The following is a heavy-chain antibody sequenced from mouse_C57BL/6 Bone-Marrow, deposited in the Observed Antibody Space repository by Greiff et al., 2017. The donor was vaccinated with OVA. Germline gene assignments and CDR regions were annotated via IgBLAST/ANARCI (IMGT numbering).Heavy chain of an antibody. CDR2: IDPNSGGT. CDR3: ASSMVTTTDRNWYFDV. J-gene: IGHJ1*03. D-gene: IGHD2-2*01. V-gene: IGHV1-72*01. CDR1: GYTFTSYW. Sequence: QVQLQQPGAELVKPGASVKLSCKASGYTFTSYWMHWVKQRPGRGLEWIGRIDPNSGGTKYNEKFKSKATLTVDKPSSTAYMQLSSLTSEDSAVYYCASSMVTTTDRNWYFDVWGTGTTVTVSS.